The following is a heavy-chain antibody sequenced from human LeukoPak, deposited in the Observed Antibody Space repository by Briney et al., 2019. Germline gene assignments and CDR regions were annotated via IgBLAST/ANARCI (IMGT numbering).Heavy chain of an antibody. CDR2: IDNGGGST. Sequence: GGSLRLSCAASGFTFSNYAMSWVRQAQGKGLKWVSPIDNGGGSTFYADSVKGRFTISRDNSKNTLYLQMNSLRVEDTALYYCVRSLDYWGQGTLVTVSS. V-gene: IGHV3-23*01. J-gene: IGHJ4*02. CDR3: VRSLDY. CDR1: GFTFSNYA.